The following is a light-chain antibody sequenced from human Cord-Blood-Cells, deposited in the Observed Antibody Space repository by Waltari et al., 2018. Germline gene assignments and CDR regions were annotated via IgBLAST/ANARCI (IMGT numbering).Light chain of an antibody. CDR3: SSYTSSSTWV. Sequence: QSALTQPASVSGSPGQSITISCTGTSSDGGGYNSVSWYQHHPGKAPKLMIYDVSKRPSGVSNRFSGSKSGNTASLTISGLQAEDEADYYCSSYTSSSTWVFGGGTKLTVL. CDR2: DVS. CDR1: SSDGGGYNS. V-gene: IGLV2-14*03. J-gene: IGLJ3*02.